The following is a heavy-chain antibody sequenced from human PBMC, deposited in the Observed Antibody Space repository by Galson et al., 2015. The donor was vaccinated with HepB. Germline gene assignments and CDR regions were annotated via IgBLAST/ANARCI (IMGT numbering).Heavy chain of an antibody. D-gene: IGHD6-13*01. CDR3: ARAGAPGIAAYFDY. J-gene: IGHJ4*02. CDR2: TYYRSKWYN. Sequence: CAISGDSVSSNSAAWNWIRQSPSRGLEWLGRTYYRSKWYNDYAVSVKSRITINPDTSKNQFSLKLSSVTAADTAVYYCARAGAPGIAAYFDYWGQGTLVIVSS. CDR1: GDSVSSNSAA. V-gene: IGHV6-1*01.